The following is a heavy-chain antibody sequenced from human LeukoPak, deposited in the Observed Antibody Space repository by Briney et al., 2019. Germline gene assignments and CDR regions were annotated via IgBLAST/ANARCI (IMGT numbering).Heavy chain of an antibody. J-gene: IGHJ4*02. D-gene: IGHD6-13*01. CDR1: GGSISSYY. CDR2: TSYSGTT. CDR3: AKGRPAAGRYYFDY. Sequence: NPSETLSLTCTVSGGSISSYYWSWIRQLSGRGLEWIGSTSYSGTTYYNPSLKSRVTISLDTSKNQFSLKLSSVTAADTAVYYCAKGRPAAGRYYFDYLGQGTLVTVSS. V-gene: IGHV4-59*06.